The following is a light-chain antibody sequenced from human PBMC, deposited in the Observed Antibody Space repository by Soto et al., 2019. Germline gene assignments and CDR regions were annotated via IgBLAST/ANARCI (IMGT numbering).Light chain of an antibody. CDR1: SSDVGGYNC. CDR3: SSYAGSYTVI. Sequence: QSALTQPPSASGSPGQSVTISCTGTSSDVGGYNCVSWYRQRPGKAPQLMIYEVSERPSGVPDRFSGSKSGNTASLTVSGLQAEDEADYFCSSYAGSYTVIFGGGTKLTVL. V-gene: IGLV2-8*01. CDR2: EVS. J-gene: IGLJ2*01.